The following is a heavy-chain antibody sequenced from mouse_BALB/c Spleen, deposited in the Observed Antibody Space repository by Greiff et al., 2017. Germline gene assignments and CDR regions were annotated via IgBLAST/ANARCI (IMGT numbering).Heavy chain of an antibody. V-gene: IGHV1-4*01. D-gene: IGHD2-1*01. CDR1: GYTFTSYT. CDR2: INPSSGYT. CDR3: ARSGYGNGFAY. Sequence: QVQLQQSGAELARPGASVEMSCKASGYTFTSYTMHWVKQRPGQGLEWIGYINPSSGYTNYNQKFKDKATLTADKSSSTAYMQLSSLTSEDSAVYYCARSGYGNGFAYWGQGTLVTVSA. J-gene: IGHJ3*01.